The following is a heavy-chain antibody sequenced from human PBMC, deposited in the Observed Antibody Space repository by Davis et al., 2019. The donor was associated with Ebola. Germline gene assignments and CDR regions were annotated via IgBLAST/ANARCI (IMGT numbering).Heavy chain of an antibody. V-gene: IGHV3-30*04. D-gene: IGHD2-2*02. CDR3: ARGGCSSTSCYNYYYYGMDV. CDR1: GFTFSSYA. Sequence: GGSLRLSCAASGFTFSSYAMHWVRQAPGKGLEWVAVISYDGSNKYYADSVKGRFTISRDNSKNTLYLQMNSLRAEDTAVYYCARGGCSSTSCYNYYYYGMDVWGKGTTVTVSS. CDR2: ISYDGSNK. J-gene: IGHJ6*04.